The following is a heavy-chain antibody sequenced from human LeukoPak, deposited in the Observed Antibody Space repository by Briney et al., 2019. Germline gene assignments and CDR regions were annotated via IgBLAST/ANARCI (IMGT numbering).Heavy chain of an antibody. CDR1: GGSFSGYY. Sequence: SETLSLTCAVYGGSFSGYYWSWIRQPPGKGLEWIGEINHSGSTNYNPSLKSRVTISVDTSKNQFSLKLSSVTAADTAVYYCARGTGGSGWYLYYWGQGTLVTVSS. J-gene: IGHJ4*02. D-gene: IGHD6-19*01. V-gene: IGHV4-34*01. CDR3: ARGTGGSGWYLYY. CDR2: INHSGST.